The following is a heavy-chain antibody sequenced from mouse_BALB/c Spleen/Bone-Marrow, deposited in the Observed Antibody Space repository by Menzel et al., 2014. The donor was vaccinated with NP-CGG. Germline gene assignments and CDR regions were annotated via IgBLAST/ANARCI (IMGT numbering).Heavy chain of an antibody. CDR1: GFTFSSYG. Sequence: DVKLVESGGGLVQPGGSLKLSCAASGFTFSSYGMSWVRQTPDKRLEFVASINSNGGSTYYPHSLKGRFTTSRHNAKNTLSLQMSSLKSEDTAMYYCARGNYGSCVDCFDYWGQGTTVTVSS. V-gene: IGHV5-6-3*01. D-gene: IGHD2-1*01. J-gene: IGHJ2*01. CDR2: INSNGGST. CDR3: ARGNYGSCVDCFDY.